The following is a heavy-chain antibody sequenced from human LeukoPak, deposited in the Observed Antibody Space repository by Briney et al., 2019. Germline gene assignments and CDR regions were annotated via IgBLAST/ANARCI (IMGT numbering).Heavy chain of an antibody. D-gene: IGHD6-6*01. V-gene: IGHV6-1*01. CDR3: ARQGLYTSSSVVDS. J-gene: IGHJ4*02. Sequence: SQTLSLTCAISGDSVSSNSAAWNWIRQSPSRGLEWLGRTYYRSKWSTVYAVSMKTRIAINPDTSKNQFSLHLNSVTPEDTAVYFCARQGLYTSSSVVDSWGQGILVTVSS. CDR2: TYYRSKWST. CDR1: GDSVSSNSAA.